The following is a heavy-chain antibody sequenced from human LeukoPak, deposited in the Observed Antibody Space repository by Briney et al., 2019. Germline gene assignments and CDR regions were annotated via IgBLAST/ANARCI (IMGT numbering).Heavy chain of an antibody. CDR2: INPSGGST. V-gene: IGHV1-46*01. CDR1: GYTFTSYF. Sequence: GASVKVSCKASGYTFTSYFIHWVRQAPGQGLEWMGIINPSGGSTSHAQKFQGRVTMTRDTSTSTLYMELSSLRSEDTAVYYCARALYGSGSRRAFDIWGQGTMVTVSS. J-gene: IGHJ3*02. D-gene: IGHD3-10*01. CDR3: ARALYGSGSRRAFDI.